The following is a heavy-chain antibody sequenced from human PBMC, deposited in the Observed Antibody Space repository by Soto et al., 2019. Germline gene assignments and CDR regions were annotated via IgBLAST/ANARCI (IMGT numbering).Heavy chain of an antibody. CDR3: AADLRLVELGYYGMDV. CDR2: IIPIFATA. CDR1: GGTFSSYA. V-gene: IGHV1-69*06. D-gene: IGHD3-16*01. Sequence: QVQLVQSGAEVKKPASSVTVSCKASGGTFSSYAISWVRQAPGQGLEWMGGIIPIFATANYAQKFQGRVTITADKSTTTAYMELYSLRSEDTAMYYCAADLRLVELGYYGMDVWGQGTTVTVSS. J-gene: IGHJ6*02.